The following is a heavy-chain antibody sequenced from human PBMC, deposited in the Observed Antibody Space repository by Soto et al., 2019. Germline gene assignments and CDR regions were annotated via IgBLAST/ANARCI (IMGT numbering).Heavy chain of an antibody. V-gene: IGHV3-11*06. D-gene: IGHD1-7*01. J-gene: IGHJ4*02. CDR3: ARGGVRGTTSRGQVYN. CDR2: INSSSDYT. Sequence: QVQVVESGGGLVKPGGSLRLSCAASGFTFSDYYMNWIRQAPGKGLEWVSYINSSSDYTKYADSVKGRFTISRDNAKSSLYLQMNSLRAEDTAVYYCARGGVRGTTSRGQVYNWGQGTLVTVSS. CDR1: GFTFSDYY.